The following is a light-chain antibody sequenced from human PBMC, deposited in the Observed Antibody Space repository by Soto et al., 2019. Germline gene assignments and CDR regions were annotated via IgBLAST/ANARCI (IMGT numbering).Light chain of an antibody. Sequence: IVLTHSPATLSSFPGDIVTLSFRASQSVNTRLAWYQHKPGQAPRLLIYLTSNRAAGITARFSGSGSETEFTITISDVEPEDFEVYYCHQRQRWPRTFGQGTKVDIK. CDR2: LTS. J-gene: IGKJ1*01. CDR3: HQRQRWPRT. CDR1: QSVNTR. V-gene: IGKV3-11*01.